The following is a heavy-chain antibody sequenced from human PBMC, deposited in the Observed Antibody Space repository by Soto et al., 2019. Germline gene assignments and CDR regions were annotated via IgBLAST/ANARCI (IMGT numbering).Heavy chain of an antibody. D-gene: IGHD3-16*01. CDR1: GFKFSDYV. CDR3: VKDLALMGDY. V-gene: IGHV3-30*18. J-gene: IGHJ4*02. CDR2: VLYDGSKK. Sequence: QVHLVESGGGVVQPGTSLRLSCRASGFKFSDYVMDWVRQAPGTGLEWVSRVLYDGSKKYYADSVKGRFTISRDNPRNTLYLQMDSLRAEDTGVYYCVKDLALMGDYWGQGTPVTVAS.